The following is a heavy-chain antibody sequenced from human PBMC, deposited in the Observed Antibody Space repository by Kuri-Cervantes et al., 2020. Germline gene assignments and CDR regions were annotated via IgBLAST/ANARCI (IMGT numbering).Heavy chain of an antibody. CDR1: GYTFTSYY. D-gene: IGHD2-15*01. V-gene: IGHV1-46*01. J-gene: IGHJ5*02. Sequence: ASVKVSCKASGYTFTSYYMHWVRQAPGQGLEWMGIINPSGGSTSYAQKFQGRVTMTRDTSTSTVYMELSSLRSEDTAVYYCARDLPRGGGGPWFDPWGQGTLVTVSS. CDR2: INPSGGST. CDR3: ARDLPRGGGGPWFDP.